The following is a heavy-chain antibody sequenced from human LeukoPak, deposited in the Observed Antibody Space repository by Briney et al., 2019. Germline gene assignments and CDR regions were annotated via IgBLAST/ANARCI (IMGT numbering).Heavy chain of an antibody. V-gene: IGHV4-59*01. CDR1: GFTFNTYS. CDR3: ARDPVSAFDI. CDR2: GYHSGST. Sequence: GSLRLSCEASGFTFNTYSMNWARQAPGEGLEWIGHGYHSGSTNYNPSLKSRVTISVDMSKNQFSLNLSSVTAADTAVYYCARDPVSAFDIWGQGTMVTVSS. J-gene: IGHJ3*02.